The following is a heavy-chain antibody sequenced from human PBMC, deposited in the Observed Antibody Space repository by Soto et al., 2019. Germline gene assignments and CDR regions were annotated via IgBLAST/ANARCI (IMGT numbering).Heavy chain of an antibody. V-gene: IGHV1-3*01. D-gene: IGHD1-26*01. CDR1: VYPFTSYA. CDR3: ARDMVSGSYLYFDY. CDR2: INAGNGNT. J-gene: IGHJ4*02. Sequence: QVQLVQSGAEVKKPGASVKVSCKASVYPFTSYAMHWVRQAPGQRLEWMGWINAGNGNTKYSQKFQGRVTITRDTSASTAYMELSSLRSEDTAVDYCARDMVSGSYLYFDYRVQGTLGTVSS.